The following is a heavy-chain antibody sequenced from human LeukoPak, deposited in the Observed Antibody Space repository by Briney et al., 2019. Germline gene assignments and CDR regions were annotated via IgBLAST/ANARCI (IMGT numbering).Heavy chain of an antibody. V-gene: IGHV3-66*01. D-gene: IGHD6-13*01. Sequence: GGSLRLSCAASGFTVSSNYMSWVRQAPGKGLEWVSVIYSGGSTYYADSVKGRFTISRDNSKNTLYLQMNSLRAEDTAVYYCARKRGSSWYVGWFDPWGQGTLVTVSS. J-gene: IGHJ5*02. CDR2: IYSGGST. CDR1: GFTVSSNY. CDR3: ARKRGSSWYVGWFDP.